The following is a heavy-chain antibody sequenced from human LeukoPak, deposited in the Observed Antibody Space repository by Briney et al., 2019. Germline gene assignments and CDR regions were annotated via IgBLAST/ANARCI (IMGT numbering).Heavy chain of an antibody. D-gene: IGHD4-17*01. V-gene: IGHV1-8*01. Sequence: HVASVKLSCKASGYTFTSYDINWVRQATGQGLEWMGCMNPNSGNTGYAQKFQGRVTMTRNTSISTAYMELSSLRSEDTAVYYCARSRDYGDYLDYWGQGTLVTVSS. CDR1: GYTFTSYD. J-gene: IGHJ4*02. CDR3: ARSRDYGDYLDY. CDR2: MNPNSGNT.